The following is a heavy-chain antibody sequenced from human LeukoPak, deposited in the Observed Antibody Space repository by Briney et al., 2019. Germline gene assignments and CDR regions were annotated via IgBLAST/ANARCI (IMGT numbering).Heavy chain of an antibody. J-gene: IGHJ4*02. Sequence: PGGSLRLSCVASGFTFSSYTMSWVRQAPGKGLEWVSAISASGDGTYYADSVKGRFTISRDNSKNTLYLQMNSLRAEDAAMYHCATDWGWCKFDFWGQGTLVTVSS. CDR3: ATDWGWCKFDF. D-gene: IGHD2-21*01. CDR2: ISASGDGT. CDR1: GFTFSSYT. V-gene: IGHV3-23*01.